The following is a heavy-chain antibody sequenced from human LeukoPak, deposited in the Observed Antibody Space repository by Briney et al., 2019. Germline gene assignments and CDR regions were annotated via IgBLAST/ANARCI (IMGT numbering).Heavy chain of an antibody. V-gene: IGHV5-51*01. J-gene: IGHJ4*02. D-gene: IGHD2-15*01. CDR2: IYPGDSDT. CDR3: ARARSDYYFDY. CDR1: GYSFTSYW. Sequence: GGSLKISCKGSGYSFTSYWIGWVRQMPGKGLEWMGIIYPGDSDTRYSPSFQGQVTISADKSVSTAYLQWSSLKASDTAMYYCARARSDYYFDYWGQGTLVTVSS.